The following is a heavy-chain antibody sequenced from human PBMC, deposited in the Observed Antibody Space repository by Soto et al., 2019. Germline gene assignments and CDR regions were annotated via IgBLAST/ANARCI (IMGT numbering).Heavy chain of an antibody. Sequence: EVQLVESGGGLVKPGGSLRLSCAASGFTFSSYSMNWVRQAPGKGLEWVSSISSSSSYIYYADSVKGRFTISRDNAKNSLYLQMNSLRAEDTAVYYCARDDYGDYPPPDAFDIWGQGTMVTVSS. CDR2: ISSSSSYI. J-gene: IGHJ3*02. CDR1: GFTFSSYS. D-gene: IGHD4-17*01. V-gene: IGHV3-21*01. CDR3: ARDDYGDYPPPDAFDI.